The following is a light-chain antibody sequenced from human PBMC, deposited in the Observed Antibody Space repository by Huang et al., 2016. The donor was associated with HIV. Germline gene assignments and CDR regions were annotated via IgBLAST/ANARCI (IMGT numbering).Light chain of an antibody. Sequence: DVVMTQTPLSLSVTPGQPASISCKSSQSLLHSDGKTYLYWFFQKPGQAPQLLIYQVSSRVSGVSERFSGGGSGTDFTLKISRVEAEDVGTYYCLQGIFFPYSFGPGTKLELK. CDR1: QSLLHSDGKTY. CDR2: QVS. V-gene: IGKV2-29*02. J-gene: IGKJ2*03. CDR3: LQGIFFPYS.